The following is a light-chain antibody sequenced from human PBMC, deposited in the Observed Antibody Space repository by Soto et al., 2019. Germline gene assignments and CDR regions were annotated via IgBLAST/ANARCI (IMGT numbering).Light chain of an antibody. CDR1: QSLTRN. J-gene: IGKJ1*01. CDR3: EQYGSSPRT. Sequence: EIVMTQSPATLSVSPGERVTLSCMASQSLTRNLAWYQHKPGQSPRLLTYGASTRATGIPDRFSGSGSGTDFTLTISRLEPEDFAVYYCEQYGSSPRTFGQGTKVDIK. V-gene: IGKV3-20*01. CDR2: GAS.